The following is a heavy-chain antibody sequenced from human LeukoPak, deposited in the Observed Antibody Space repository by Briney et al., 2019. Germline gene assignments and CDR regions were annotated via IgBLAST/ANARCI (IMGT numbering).Heavy chain of an antibody. J-gene: IGHJ4*02. CDR3: ARAQVYDSSGYQNKLDY. V-gene: IGHV3-21*01. CDR2: ISSSSSYI. D-gene: IGHD3-22*01. Sequence: GGSLRLSCAASGFTFSSYSMNWVRQAPGKGLEWVSSISSSSSYIYYADSVKGRFTISRDNAKNSLYLQMNSLRAEDTAVYYCARAQVYDSSGYQNKLDYWGQGTLVTVSS. CDR1: GFTFSSYS.